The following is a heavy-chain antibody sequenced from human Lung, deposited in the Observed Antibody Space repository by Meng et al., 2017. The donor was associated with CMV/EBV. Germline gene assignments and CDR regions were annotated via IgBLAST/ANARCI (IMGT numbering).Heavy chain of an antibody. CDR1: GYTFTSYD. CDR3: ARGYCSGGSCPVFDP. J-gene: IGHJ5*02. V-gene: IGHV1-8*01. Sequence: AEGKKPGAAVKVYCKASGYTFTSYDINWVRQATGQGLEWMGWMNPNSGNTGYAQKFQGRVTMTRNTSISTAYMELSSLRSEDTAVYYCARGYCSGGSCPVFDPWGQGTLVTVSS. CDR2: MNPNSGNT. D-gene: IGHD2-15*01.